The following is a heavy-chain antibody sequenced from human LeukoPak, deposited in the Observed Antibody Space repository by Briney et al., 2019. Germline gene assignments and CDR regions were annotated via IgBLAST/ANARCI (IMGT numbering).Heavy chain of an antibody. CDR2: ISYDGSNK. CDR1: GFTFSSYA. V-gene: IGHV3-30-3*01. Sequence: GGSLRLSCAASGFTFSSYAMHWVRQAPGKGLEGVAVISYDGSNKYYADSVKGRFTISRDNSNNTLYLQMNSLRAEDTAVYYCARGRDGYNDAFDIWGQGTMVTVSS. J-gene: IGHJ3*02. D-gene: IGHD5-24*01. CDR3: ARGRDGYNDAFDI.